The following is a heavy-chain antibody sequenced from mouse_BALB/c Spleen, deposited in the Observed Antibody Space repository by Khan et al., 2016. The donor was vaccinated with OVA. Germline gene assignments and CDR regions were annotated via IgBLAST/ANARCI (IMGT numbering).Heavy chain of an antibody. V-gene: IGHV1S136*01. CDR2: IYPYNDDT. D-gene: IGHD4-1*02. CDR3: GSNCGCFVCFDY. Sequence: VRLQQSGAELVKPGASVKMSCKASGFTFTSYVMHWVKQKPGQGLEWIGYIYPYNDDTKYNEKFKGKATLTSDKSSSTAYMEISSLTSEDSAVYFDGSNCGCFVCFDYWGQGTTVTVSS. CDR1: GFTFTSYV. J-gene: IGHJ2*01.